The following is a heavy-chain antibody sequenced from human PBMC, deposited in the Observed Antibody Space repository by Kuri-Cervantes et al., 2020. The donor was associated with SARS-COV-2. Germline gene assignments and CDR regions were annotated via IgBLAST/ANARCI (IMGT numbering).Heavy chain of an antibody. CDR2: IRGSGGST. D-gene: IGHD2-2*01. CDR1: GFAFSSYA. V-gene: IGHV3-23*01. CDR3: ASGFGFGIVVVPAALGY. J-gene: IGHJ4*02. Sequence: GESLKISCAASGFAFSSYAMSWVRQAPGKGLEWVSAIRGSGGSTYYADSVKGRFTISRDNSKNTLYLQMNSLRAEDTAVYYCASGFGFGIVVVPAALGYWGQGALVTVSS.